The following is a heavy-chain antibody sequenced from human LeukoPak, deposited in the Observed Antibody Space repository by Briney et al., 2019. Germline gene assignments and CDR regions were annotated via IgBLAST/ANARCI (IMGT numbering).Heavy chain of an antibody. V-gene: IGHV3-23*01. D-gene: IGHD6-13*01. Sequence: GGSLRLSCAAPGFTFSSYAMSWVRPTPGKGLQWVSAISGSGGSTYYADSVKGRFTISRDNSKNTLYLQMNSLRAEDTAVYYCAKDRDSSSWFDYWGQGTLVTVSS. CDR3: AKDRDSSSWFDY. CDR1: GFTFSSYA. CDR2: ISGSGGST. J-gene: IGHJ4*02.